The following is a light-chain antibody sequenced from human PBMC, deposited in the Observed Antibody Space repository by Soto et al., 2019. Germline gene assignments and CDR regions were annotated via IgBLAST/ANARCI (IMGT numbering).Light chain of an antibody. CDR3: QQYYSTPRVT. Sequence: EVVMTQSPALLSVSPGERVTLSCRASQSVNNNLAWYQQQPGQAPRLLIYDTSSRATGVPARFSGSGSGTEFTLTISSLKAEDFAVYYCQQYYSTPRVTFGPGTKVNIK. CDR1: QSVNNN. V-gene: IGKV3-15*01. CDR2: DTS. J-gene: IGKJ3*01.